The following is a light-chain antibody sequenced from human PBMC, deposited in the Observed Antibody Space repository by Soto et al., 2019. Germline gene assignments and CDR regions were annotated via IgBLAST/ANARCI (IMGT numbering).Light chain of an antibody. CDR2: DVT. V-gene: IGLV2-14*03. Sequence: QSVLTQPASVSGSPGQSIAISCTGSSSDVGGYNYVSWYQHHPGKAPKLMIYDVTNRPSGVSDRFSGSKSGNTASLTISGPQAEDEADYSCSSYTSSGNYVFGTGTKVTVL. CDR3: SSYTSSGNYV. CDR1: SSDVGGYNY. J-gene: IGLJ1*01.